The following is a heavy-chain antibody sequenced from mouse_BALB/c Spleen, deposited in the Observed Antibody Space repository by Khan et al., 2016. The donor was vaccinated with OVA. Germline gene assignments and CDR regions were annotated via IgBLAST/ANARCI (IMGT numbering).Heavy chain of an antibody. CDR3: AALYGNPIDF. CDR2: IDPPNDDS. CDR1: GFNIKDTY. V-gene: IGHV14-3*02. D-gene: IGHD2-1*01. Sequence: VQLQQSGAELVKPGASVKLSCSASGFNIKDTYIHWMKQRPEQGLEWIGRIDPPNDDSKYGPKFPAKATLTADTSSNTAYLQLSSMTSKDSAVYDGAALYGNPIDFWGQGTLVSVSA. J-gene: IGHJ3*01.